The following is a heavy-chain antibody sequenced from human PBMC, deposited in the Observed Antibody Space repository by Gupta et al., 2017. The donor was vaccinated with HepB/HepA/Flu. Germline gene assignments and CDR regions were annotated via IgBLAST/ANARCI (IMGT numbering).Heavy chain of an antibody. D-gene: IGHD3-10*01. J-gene: IGHJ4*02. CDR2: IYRSGSP. V-gene: IGHV4-39*01. CDR3: ANDGSAGAWTEDY. Sequence: QLQLQESGPGLVKPSETLSLTCTVSGGSISSTTYYWGWIRQSPGKGLEWIGSIYRSGSPYYNPALKSRVTISVDKSKNQVSLKLSSVTATDTAGYYCANDGSAGAWTEDYLGQGNPG. CDR1: GGSISSTTYY.